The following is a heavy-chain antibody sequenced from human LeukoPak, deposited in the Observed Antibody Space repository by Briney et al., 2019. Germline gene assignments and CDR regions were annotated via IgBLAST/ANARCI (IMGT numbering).Heavy chain of an antibody. D-gene: IGHD6-13*01. Sequence: GGSLRLSCAASGFTFSSYSMNWVRQAPGKGLEWVSSISSSSSYIYYADSMKGRFTISRDNAKNSLYLQMNSLRAEDTAVYYCARAGAAAGNFDYWGQVTLVTVSS. V-gene: IGHV3-21*01. CDR1: GFTFSSYS. J-gene: IGHJ4*02. CDR3: ARAGAAAGNFDY. CDR2: ISSSSSYI.